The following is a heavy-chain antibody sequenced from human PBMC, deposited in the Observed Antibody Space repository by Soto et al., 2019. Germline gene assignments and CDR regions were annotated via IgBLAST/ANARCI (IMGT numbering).Heavy chain of an antibody. Sequence: PGESLKISCKGSGYSFTSYWIGWVRQMPGKGLEWIGIIYPGDSDTRYSPSFQGQVTISADKSISTAYLQWSSLKASDTAMYYCARTVNDYGGNPLWVEGYNWFDPWGQGILVTVSS. V-gene: IGHV5-51*01. D-gene: IGHD4-17*01. CDR2: IYPGDSDT. J-gene: IGHJ5*02. CDR1: GYSFTSYW. CDR3: ARTVNDYGGNPLWVEGYNWFDP.